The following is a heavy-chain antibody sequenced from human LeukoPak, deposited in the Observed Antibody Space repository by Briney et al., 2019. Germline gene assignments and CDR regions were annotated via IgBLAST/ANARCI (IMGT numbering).Heavy chain of an antibody. CDR1: GFTFSSYA. CDR3: AKSFGYSRSWFDF. CDR2: ISGNGGGT. J-gene: IGHJ4*02. D-gene: IGHD6-13*01. Sequence: GGSLRLSCAASGFTFSSYAMSWARQAPGKGLEWVSGISGNGGGTYYADSVRGRFTISRDNSKNTLYLQMNSLRAEDTAVYYCAKSFGYSRSWFDFWGQGTLVTVSS. V-gene: IGHV3-23*01.